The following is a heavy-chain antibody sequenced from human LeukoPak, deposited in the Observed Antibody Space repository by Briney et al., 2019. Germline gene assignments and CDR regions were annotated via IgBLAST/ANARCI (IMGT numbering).Heavy chain of an antibody. Sequence: GGSLRLSCAASGFTFSNYRMNWVRQAPGKGLEWVSSISSSSIYIYYADSLKGRFTISRDNAKNSLYLQMNSLRAEDTAVYYCARGRDGYNLVDAFDIWGQGIMVTVSS. CDR3: ARGRDGYNLVDAFDI. CDR1: GFTFSNYR. D-gene: IGHD5-24*01. V-gene: IGHV3-21*01. CDR2: ISSSSIYI. J-gene: IGHJ3*02.